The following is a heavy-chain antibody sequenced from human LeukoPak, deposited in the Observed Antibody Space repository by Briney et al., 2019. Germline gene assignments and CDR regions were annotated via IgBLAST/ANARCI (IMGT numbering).Heavy chain of an antibody. V-gene: IGHV3-64D*06. D-gene: IGHD1-26*01. Sequence: GGSLTLSCSASGFVFTIYTMYWIRQAPGKGPEYVSTISGSGNGFSIYYADSVKGRFTISRDDSKSILYLQMNGLRSEDTAVYYCVKDFGRIRGTPDSWGQGTLVTVSS. J-gene: IGHJ4*02. CDR3: VKDFGRIRGTPDS. CDR1: GFVFTIYT. CDR2: ISGSGNGFSI.